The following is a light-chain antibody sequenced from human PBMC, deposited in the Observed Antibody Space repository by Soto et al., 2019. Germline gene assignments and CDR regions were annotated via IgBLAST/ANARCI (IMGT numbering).Light chain of an antibody. CDR3: CSYAGSSTV. V-gene: IGLV2-23*01. Sequence: QSALTQPASVSGSPGQSITISCTGTSSDVGSYNLVSWYQQHPGKAPKLMIYEGSKRPSGVSNRFSGSKSGNTASLTIPGLQAEDEADYYCCSYAGSSTVFGGGTKRTVL. CDR2: EGS. J-gene: IGLJ2*01. CDR1: SSDVGSYNL.